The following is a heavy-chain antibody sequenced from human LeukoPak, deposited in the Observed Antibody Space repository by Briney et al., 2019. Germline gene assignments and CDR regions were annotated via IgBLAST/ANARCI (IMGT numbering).Heavy chain of an antibody. J-gene: IGHJ4*02. CDR2: ISGSSGYI. Sequence: GGSLRLSCAASGFTFSSYSMNWVRQAPGKGLEWVSSISGSSGYIYYADSVKGRFTISRDNAKNTLYLQMNSLRAEDTAIYYCAKDFTGARDYWGQGILVTVSS. CDR3: AKDFTGARDY. V-gene: IGHV3-21*01. D-gene: IGHD7-27*01. CDR1: GFTFSSYS.